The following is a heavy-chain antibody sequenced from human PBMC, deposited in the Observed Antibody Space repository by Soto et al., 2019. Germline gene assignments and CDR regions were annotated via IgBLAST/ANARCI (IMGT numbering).Heavy chain of an antibody. V-gene: IGHV3-30*18. Sequence: GGSLRLSCAASGFTFNNYGMKWVRQAQGKGLEWVAIISNDGSNKYYIESVRGRFTISRDNSKNMLFLQMNSLRVEDTAVYFCTKDGRFDSDGSLYYYYYGMDVWGQGTTVTVSS. D-gene: IGHD2-15*01. CDR1: GFTFNNYG. CDR3: TKDGRFDSDGSLYYYYYGMDV. J-gene: IGHJ6*02. CDR2: ISNDGSNK.